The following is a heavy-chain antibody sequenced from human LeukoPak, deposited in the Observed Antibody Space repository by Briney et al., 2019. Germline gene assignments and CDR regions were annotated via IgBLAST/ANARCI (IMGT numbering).Heavy chain of an antibody. Sequence: SETLSLTCTVSGGSISSSSYYWGWIRQPPGKGLVWIGSIYYSGSTYYNPSLKSRVTISVDTSKNQFSLKLSSVTAADTAVYYCAKTSIYSNYVPAVDIWGQGTRVTVSS. CDR2: IYYSGST. CDR3: AKTSIYSNYVPAVDI. V-gene: IGHV4-39*01. D-gene: IGHD4-11*01. J-gene: IGHJ3*02. CDR1: GGSISSSSYY.